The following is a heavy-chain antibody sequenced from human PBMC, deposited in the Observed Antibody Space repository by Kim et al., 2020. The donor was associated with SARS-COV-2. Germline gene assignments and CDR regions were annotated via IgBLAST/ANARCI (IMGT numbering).Heavy chain of an antibody. CDR1: GGTFSSYA. J-gene: IGHJ3*02. CDR2: IIPIFGTA. V-gene: IGHV1-69*13. Sequence: SVKVSCKASGGTFSSYAISWVRQAPGQGLEWMGGIIPIFGTANYAQKFQGSVTITADEPTSTAYMELSSLRSEDTAVYYCAGEQKVRGAFDIWGQGTMVTVSS. CDR3: AGEQKVRGAFDI. D-gene: IGHD3-10*01.